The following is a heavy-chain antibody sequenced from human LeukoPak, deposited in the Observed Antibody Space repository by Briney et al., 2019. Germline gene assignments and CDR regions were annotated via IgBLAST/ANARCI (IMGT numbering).Heavy chain of an antibody. CDR3: ARVSGLGMNEYYQH. Sequence: GGSLRPSCEASGLTFSNSWMHLVRQAPGKGLVWVSRINNEGTTISYADSVKGRFTISRDNAKNTLYLQMNSLRAEDTAVYYCARVSGLGMNEYYQHWGQGTLVTVAS. CDR1: GLTFSNSW. CDR2: INNEGTTI. V-gene: IGHV3-74*01. D-gene: IGHD3-10*01. J-gene: IGHJ1*01.